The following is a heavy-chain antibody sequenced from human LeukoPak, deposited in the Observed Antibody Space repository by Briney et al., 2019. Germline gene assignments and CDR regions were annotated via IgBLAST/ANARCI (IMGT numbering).Heavy chain of an antibody. CDR3: AREGYSYGYFNSLAEYYFDY. V-gene: IGHV3-33*01. CDR2: IWYDGSNK. D-gene: IGHD5-18*01. J-gene: IGHJ4*02. Sequence: GRSPRLSCAASGFTFSSYGMHWVRQAPGKGLKWVAVIWYDGSNKYYADSVKGRFTISRDNSKNTLYLQMNSLRAEDTAVYYCAREGYSYGYFNSLAEYYFDYWGQGTLVTVSS. CDR1: GFTFSSYG.